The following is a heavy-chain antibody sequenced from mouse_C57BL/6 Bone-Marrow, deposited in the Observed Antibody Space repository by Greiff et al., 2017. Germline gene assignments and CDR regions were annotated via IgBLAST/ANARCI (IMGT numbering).Heavy chain of an antibody. V-gene: IGHV1-81*01. Sequence: VKLMESGAELARPGASVKLSCKASGYTFTSYGISWVKQRTGQGLEWIGEIYPRSGNTYSNEKFKGKATLTADKSSSTAYMELRSLTFEDSAVYFCASTAQEGFAYWGQGTLVTVSA. CDR1: GYTFTSYG. CDR3: ASTAQEGFAY. J-gene: IGHJ3*01. CDR2: IYPRSGNT. D-gene: IGHD3-2*02.